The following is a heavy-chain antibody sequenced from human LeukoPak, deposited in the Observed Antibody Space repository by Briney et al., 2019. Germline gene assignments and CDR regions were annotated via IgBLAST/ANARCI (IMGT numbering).Heavy chain of an antibody. V-gene: IGHV3-7*01. Sequence: HPGGSLRLSCAASGFIFSDYWMNWVRQVPGKGLQWVANINGCSSVQDYVASVRGRFFISRENAKNSLYLQMNSLRVEDAAIYYCATRESSMARSHWGQGTLVTASS. CDR2: INGCSSVQ. CDR3: ATRESSMARSH. D-gene: IGHD3-10*01. J-gene: IGHJ4*02. CDR1: GFIFSDYW.